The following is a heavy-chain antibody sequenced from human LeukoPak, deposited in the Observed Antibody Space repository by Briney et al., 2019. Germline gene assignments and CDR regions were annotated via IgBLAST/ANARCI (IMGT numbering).Heavy chain of an antibody. D-gene: IGHD1-26*01. J-gene: IGHJ6*03. CDR3: ASYFYLARIVGATTDMDYYYMDV. Sequence: GASVKVSCKASGYTFTGYYMHWVRQAPGQGLEWMGWINPNSGGTNYAQKFQGRVTMTRDTSISTAYMELSRLRSDDTAVYYCASYFYLARIVGATTDMDYYYMDVWGKGTTVTVSS. V-gene: IGHV1-2*02. CDR1: GYTFTGYY. CDR2: INPNSGGT.